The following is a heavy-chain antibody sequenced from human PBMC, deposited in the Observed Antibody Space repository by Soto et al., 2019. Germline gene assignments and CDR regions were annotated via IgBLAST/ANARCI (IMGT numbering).Heavy chain of an antibody. CDR1: GGSISSGGYS. V-gene: IGHV4-30-2*05. J-gene: IGHJ3*02. CDR2: IYHTGST. D-gene: IGHD6-13*01. CDR3: ARRYSSAFDI. Sequence: SETLSLTCAVSGGSISSGGYSWSWIRQPPGKGLEWIGYIYHTGSTHYNPSLKSRVIISVDTSKNQFSLNLSSVTASDTAVYYCARRYSSAFDIWGQGTMVTVSS.